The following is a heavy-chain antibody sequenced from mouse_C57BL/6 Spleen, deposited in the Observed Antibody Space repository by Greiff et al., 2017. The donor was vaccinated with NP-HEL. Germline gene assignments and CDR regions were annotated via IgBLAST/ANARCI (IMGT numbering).Heavy chain of an antibody. D-gene: IGHD1-1*01. CDR2: INPNNGGT. J-gene: IGHJ1*03. V-gene: IGHV1-18*01. Sequence: EVQLQQSGPELVKPGASVKIPCKASGYTFTDYNMDWVKQSHGKSLEWIGDINPNNGGTIYNQKFKGKATLTVDKSSSTAYMELRSLTSEDTAVYYCAREPYGSRYFDVWGTGTTVTVSS. CDR1: GYTFTDYN. CDR3: AREPYGSRYFDV.